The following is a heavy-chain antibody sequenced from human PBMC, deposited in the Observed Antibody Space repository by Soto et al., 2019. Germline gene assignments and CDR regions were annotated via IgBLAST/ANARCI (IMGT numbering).Heavy chain of an antibody. CDR1: GFTFSSYS. Sequence: GGSLKLSCAASGFTFSSYSMNWVRQAPGKGLEWVSSISSSSSYIYYADSVKGRFTISRDNAKNSLYLQMNSLRAEDTAVYYCARAPNYYDSSGCFDYWGQGTLVTVSS. D-gene: IGHD3-22*01. CDR2: ISSSSSYI. CDR3: ARAPNYYDSSGCFDY. J-gene: IGHJ4*02. V-gene: IGHV3-21*01.